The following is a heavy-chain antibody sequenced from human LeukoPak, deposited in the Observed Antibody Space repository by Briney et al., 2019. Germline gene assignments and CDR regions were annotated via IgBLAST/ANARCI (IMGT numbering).Heavy chain of an antibody. J-gene: IGHJ4*02. CDR1: GGSIISSSYY. V-gene: IGHV4-39*07. CDR3: AREEYVGATPFDY. Sequence: SETLSLTCTVSGGSIISSSYYWGWIRQPPGKGLEWIGSIYYTGSTYYNPSLRSRVTISVDTSKNQFSLKLSSVTAADTAVYYCAREEYVGATPFDYWGQGTLVTVSS. CDR2: IYYTGST. D-gene: IGHD1-26*01.